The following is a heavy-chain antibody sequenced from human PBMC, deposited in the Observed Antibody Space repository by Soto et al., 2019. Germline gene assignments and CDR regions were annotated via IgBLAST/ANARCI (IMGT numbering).Heavy chain of an antibody. V-gene: IGHV3-23*01. D-gene: IGHD2-15*01. CDR3: AKRRGAGAHFDY. J-gene: IGHJ4*02. CDR1: GFTFSSYA. Sequence: DVLLLESGGGLVQPEGSLRLSCAASGFTFSSYAMGWVRQGPGKGLEWVAVVSIGGSTHYADSVRGRFTISRDNSKNTLSLQMNSLTAEDTAVYFCAKRRGAGAHFDYGGQGALVTVSS. CDR2: VSIGGST.